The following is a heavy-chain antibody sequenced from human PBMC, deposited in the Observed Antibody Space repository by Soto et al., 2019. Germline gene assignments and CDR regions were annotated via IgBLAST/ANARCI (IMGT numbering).Heavy chain of an antibody. J-gene: IGHJ5*02. D-gene: IGHD5-18*01. V-gene: IGHV3-23*05. Sequence: PGGSLRLSCATSGFTFHDYAMSWVRQAPGKGLEWVSAISFTGSATYYADSVKGRFTISRDNSKNIGYLQMNSLRVDDTALYYCVKEVETVRLVDFAPWGQGTQVTVSS. CDR3: VKEVETVRLVDFAP. CDR2: ISFTGSAT. CDR1: GFTFHDYA.